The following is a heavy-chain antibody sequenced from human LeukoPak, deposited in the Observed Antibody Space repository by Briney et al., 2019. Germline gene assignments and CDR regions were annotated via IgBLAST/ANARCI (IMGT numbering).Heavy chain of an antibody. Sequence: PGGSLRLSCAASGFTFSSYAMSWVRQAPGKGLEWVSAISGSGGSTYYADSVKGRFTISRDNSKNTLYLQMNSLRAEDTAVYYCAKPLWSHPPTMIVVVGHPLFDYWGQGTLVTVSS. CDR1: GFTFSSYA. CDR2: ISGSGGST. V-gene: IGHV3-23*01. CDR3: AKPLWSHPPTMIVVVGHPLFDY. J-gene: IGHJ4*02. D-gene: IGHD3-22*01.